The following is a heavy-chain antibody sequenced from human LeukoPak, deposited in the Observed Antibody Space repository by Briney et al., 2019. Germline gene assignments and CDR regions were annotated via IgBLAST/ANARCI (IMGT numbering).Heavy chain of an antibody. CDR2: MNPNSGNT. CDR3: ARGPGYYDFWSGYYIGSYYYYGMDV. D-gene: IGHD3-3*01. Sequence: PWASVKVSCKASGYTFTDYYIHWVRQAPGQGLEWMGWMNPNSGNTGYAQKFQGRVTMTRNTSISTAYMELSSLRSEDTAVYYCARGPGYYDFWSGYYIGSYYYYGMDVWGQGTTVTVSS. CDR1: GYTFTDYY. J-gene: IGHJ6*02. V-gene: IGHV1-8*02.